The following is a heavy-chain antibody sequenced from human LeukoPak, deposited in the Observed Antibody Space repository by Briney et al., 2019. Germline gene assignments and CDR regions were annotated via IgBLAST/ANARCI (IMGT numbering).Heavy chain of an antibody. CDR3: AKLWVRFEF. V-gene: IGHV3-23*01. CDR1: GFTFSSYW. J-gene: IGHJ4*02. CDR2: ISGNADVT. Sequence: GGSLRLSCAASGFTFSSYWMHWVRQAPGQGLEWVASISGNADVTHYADSVKGRFTISRDTATSTVYLQMDSLRAEDSATYYCAKLWVRFEFGGQGTLVAVSS. D-gene: IGHD3-16*01.